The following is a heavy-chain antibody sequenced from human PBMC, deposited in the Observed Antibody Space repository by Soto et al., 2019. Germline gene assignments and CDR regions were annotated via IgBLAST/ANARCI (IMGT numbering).Heavy chain of an antibody. D-gene: IGHD6-6*01. Sequence: LRLSCAASGFTFSSYGMHWVRQAPGKGLEWVAVIWYDGSNKYYADSVKGRFTISRDNSKNTLYLQMNSLRAEDTAVYYCARGRGSSYFDYWGQGTLVTVSS. J-gene: IGHJ4*02. CDR3: ARGRGSSYFDY. CDR1: GFTFSSYG. V-gene: IGHV3-33*01. CDR2: IWYDGSNK.